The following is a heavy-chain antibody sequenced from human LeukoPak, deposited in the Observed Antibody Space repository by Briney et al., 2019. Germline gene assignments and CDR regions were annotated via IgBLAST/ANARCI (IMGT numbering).Heavy chain of an antibody. V-gene: IGHV1-18*01. CDR2: ISAYNGNT. CDR1: GYTFTSYG. J-gene: IGHJ2*01. Sequence: GASVKVSCKASGYTFTSYGISWVRQAPGQGLEWMGWISAYNGNTNYAQKLQGRVTMTTDTSTSTAYMELRSLRSDDTAVYYCARSPPIVVVIPQYYWYFDLWGRGTLVTVSS. CDR3: ARSPPIVVVIPQYYWYFDL. D-gene: IGHD3-22*01.